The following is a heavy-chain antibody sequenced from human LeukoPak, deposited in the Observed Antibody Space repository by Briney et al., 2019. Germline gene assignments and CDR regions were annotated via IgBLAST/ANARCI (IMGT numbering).Heavy chain of an antibody. CDR1: GFTFSSYA. V-gene: IGHV3-30*01. Sequence: PGGSLRLSRAASGFTFSSYAMHWVRQAPGKGLEWVAVISYDGSNKYYADSVKGRFTISRDNSKNTLYLQMNSLRAEDTAVYYCARDQHIVVVPAAFNWFDPWGQGTLVTVSS. CDR2: ISYDGSNK. D-gene: IGHD2-2*01. CDR3: ARDQHIVVVPAAFNWFDP. J-gene: IGHJ5*02.